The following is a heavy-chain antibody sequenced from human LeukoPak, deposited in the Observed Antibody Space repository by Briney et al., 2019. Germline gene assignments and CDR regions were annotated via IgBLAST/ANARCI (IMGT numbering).Heavy chain of an antibody. J-gene: IGHJ4*02. CDR2: ISRSGDST. D-gene: IGHD5-12*01. CDR1: RFTFSAFA. Sequence: GGSLRLSCAASRFTFSAFAMSWVRQAPGKGLEWVSTISRSGDSTYYADSVKGRFTISRDNSKNTLYLQMDSLRAEDTAVYYCGKDLVGSGYDLDYWDQGTLVTVSS. CDR3: GKDLVGSGYDLDY. V-gene: IGHV3-23*01.